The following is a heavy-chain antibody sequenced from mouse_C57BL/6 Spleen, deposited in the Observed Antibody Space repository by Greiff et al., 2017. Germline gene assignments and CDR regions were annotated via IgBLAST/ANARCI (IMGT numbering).Heavy chain of an antibody. V-gene: IGHV5-17*01. J-gene: IGHJ2*01. CDR1: GFTFSDYG. Sequence: EVKLMESGGGLVKPGGSLKLSCAASGFTFSDYGMHWVRQAPEKGLEWVAYISSGSSTIYYADPVKGRFTISRDNAKNTLFLQMTSLRSEDTAMYYCARLGPDYWGQGTTLTVSS. D-gene: IGHD4-1*01. CDR3: ARLGPDY. CDR2: ISSGSSTI.